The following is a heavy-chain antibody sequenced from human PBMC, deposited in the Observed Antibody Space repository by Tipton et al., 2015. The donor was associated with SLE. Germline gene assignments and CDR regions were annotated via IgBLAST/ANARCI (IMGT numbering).Heavy chain of an antibody. J-gene: IGHJ4*02. V-gene: IGHV3-53*04. CDR3: ASLERYSGYDWHFDY. CDR2: SYIGGGT. CDR1: AFSVSAYH. Sequence: VQLVQSGGGLVQPGGSLRLSCAASAFSVSAYHMTWVRQAPGKGLEWVSVSYIGGGTDYAESVKGRFTFSRDSSENTLYLQMNSMRAEDTAVYYCASLERYSGYDWHFDYWGQGTLVTVSS. D-gene: IGHD5-12*01.